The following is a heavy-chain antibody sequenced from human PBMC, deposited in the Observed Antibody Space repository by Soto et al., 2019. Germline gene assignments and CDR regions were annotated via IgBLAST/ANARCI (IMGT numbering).Heavy chain of an antibody. V-gene: IGHV1-69*08. CDR2: ISATFGTT. D-gene: IGHD7-27*01. CDR1: GGTFSSYT. CDR3: ATTTSCWGDLDY. J-gene: IGHJ4*02. Sequence: QVQLVQSGAEVKKPGSSVKVSCKASGGTFSSYTFNWVRQAPGQGLEGMGTISATFGTTNYAQKFKGRITITADKSTRTVSMELSSLRSDDTAVYYCATTTSCWGDLDYWGQGTLVTVSS.